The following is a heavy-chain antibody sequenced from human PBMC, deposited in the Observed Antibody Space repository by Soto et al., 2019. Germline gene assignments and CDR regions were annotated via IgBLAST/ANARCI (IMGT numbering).Heavy chain of an antibody. J-gene: IGHJ4*02. D-gene: IGHD6-19*01. CDR3: VRGSNDWIGVDY. CDR2: INTDGSSR. CDR1: GFIFSSYW. V-gene: IGHV3-74*01. Sequence: EVQLVESGGSLVQPGRSLRLSCEVSGFIFSSYWMHWVRQAPGKGLVWVSRINTDGSSRTYADSVEGRFTISRDNAKNTLYLQIDSLRDEDTAVYFCVRGSNDWIGVDYWGQGTLATVSS.